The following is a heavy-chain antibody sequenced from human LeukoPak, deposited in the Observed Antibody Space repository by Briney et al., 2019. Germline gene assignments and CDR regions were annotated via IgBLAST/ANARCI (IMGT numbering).Heavy chain of an antibody. Sequence: GGSLRLSCAASGFTFSSYAMSWVRQAPGKGLEWVSAISGGGGSTFYADSVKGRFTISRDNSKNTLYLQMNSLRAEDTAVYYCAKDVNYDFLTGNHFAYWGQGTLVTVSS. D-gene: IGHD3-9*01. CDR2: ISGGGGST. J-gene: IGHJ4*02. CDR3: AKDVNYDFLTGNHFAY. V-gene: IGHV3-23*01. CDR1: GFTFSSYA.